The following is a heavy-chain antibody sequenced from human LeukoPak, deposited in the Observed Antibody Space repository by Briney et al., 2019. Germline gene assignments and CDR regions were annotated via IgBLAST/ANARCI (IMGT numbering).Heavy chain of an antibody. CDR1: GGTFSSYA. Sequence: ASVKVSCKASGGTFSSYAISWARQAPGQGLEWMGGIIPIFGTANYAQKFQDRVTITTDESTSTAYMELSSLRSEDTAVYYCASGQLGYAFDIWGQGTMVTVSS. CDR3: ASGQLGYAFDI. J-gene: IGHJ3*02. V-gene: IGHV1-69*05. CDR2: IIPIFGTA. D-gene: IGHD6-13*01.